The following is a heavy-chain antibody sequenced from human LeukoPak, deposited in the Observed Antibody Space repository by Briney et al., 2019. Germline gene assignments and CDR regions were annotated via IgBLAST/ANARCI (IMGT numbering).Heavy chain of an antibody. CDR2: IWYDGSNK. CDR3: AKDGSGGGWKWFDP. CDR1: GFTFSSYG. J-gene: IGHJ5*02. Sequence: PGRSLRLSCAASGFTFSSYGFHWVRQAPGKGLEWVAVIWYDGSNKYYADSVKGRFTISRDSSKNTLYLQMNSLRAEDTAVYYCAKDGSGGGWKWFDPWGQGTLATVSS. D-gene: IGHD2-15*01. V-gene: IGHV3-33*06.